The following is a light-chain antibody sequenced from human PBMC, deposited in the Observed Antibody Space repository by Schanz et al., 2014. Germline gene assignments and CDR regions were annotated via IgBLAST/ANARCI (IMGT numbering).Light chain of an antibody. CDR1: QSVSSN. V-gene: IGKV3-15*01. Sequence: EIVMTQSPATLSVSPGERATLSCRASQSVSSNLAWYQQKPGQAPRLLIYGASTRATGIPARFSGSGSGTEFTLTISSLQSEDFAVYYCQQYYTDHPTFGQGIKVEIK. J-gene: IGKJ1*01. CDR2: GAS. CDR3: QQYYTDHPT.